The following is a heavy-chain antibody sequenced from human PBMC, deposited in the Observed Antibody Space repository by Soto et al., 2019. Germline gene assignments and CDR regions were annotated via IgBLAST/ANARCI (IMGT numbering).Heavy chain of an antibody. V-gene: IGHV3-30-3*01. CDR3: ANGVSYDGMDV. D-gene: IGHD3-3*01. J-gene: IGHJ6*02. Sequence: QVQLVESGGGVVQPGRSLRLSCVVSGFTFRSYAMHWVRQAPGKGLEWVAVISYDGSNKYYADSVKGRFTISRDNSKNTRYLQMNSLRAEDTAVYYCANGVSYDGMDVWGQGPTVTVSS. CDR1: GFTFRSYA. CDR2: ISYDGSNK.